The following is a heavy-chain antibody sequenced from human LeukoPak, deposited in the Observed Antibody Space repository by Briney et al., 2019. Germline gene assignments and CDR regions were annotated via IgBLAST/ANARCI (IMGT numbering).Heavy chain of an antibody. CDR3: ARDKIVGATNFDY. V-gene: IGHV3-7*01. CDR2: IKQDGSEK. Sequence: GGSLRLSCAASGFTLSSYWMSWVRQAPGKGLEWVANIKQDGSEKYYVDSVKGRFTISRDNAKNSLYLQMNSLRAEDTAVYYCARDKIVGATNFDYWAREPWSPSPQ. D-gene: IGHD1-26*01. CDR1: GFTLSSYW. J-gene: IGHJ4*02.